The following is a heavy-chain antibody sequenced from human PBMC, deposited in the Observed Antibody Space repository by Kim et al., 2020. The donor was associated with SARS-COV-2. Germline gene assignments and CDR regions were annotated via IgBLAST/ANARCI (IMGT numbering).Heavy chain of an antibody. CDR2: IRWNSGSI. D-gene: IGHD4-17*01. CDR1: GFTFDDYA. Sequence: GGSLRLSCAASGFTFDDYAMHWVRQAPGKGLEWVSGIRWNSGSIGYADSVKGRFTISRDNAKNSLYLQMNSLRAEDTALYYCAKAPSFYVDYGGSPGYYYYGMDVWGEGATGSVSS. CDR3: AKAPSFYVDYGGSPGYYYYGMDV. V-gene: IGHV3-9*01. J-gene: IGHJ6*02.